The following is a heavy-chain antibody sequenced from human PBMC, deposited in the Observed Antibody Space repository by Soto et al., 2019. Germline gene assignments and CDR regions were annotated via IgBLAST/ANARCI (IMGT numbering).Heavy chain of an antibody. V-gene: IGHV4-34*01. D-gene: IGHD3-9*01. CDR2: INHSGST. CDR1: GGSFSGYY. CDR3: ARARAYYDILTGYYRYYFDY. Sequence: KSSETLSLTCAVYGGSFSGYYWSWIRQPPGKGLEWIGEINHSGSTNYNPSLKSRVTISVDTSKNQFSLKLSSVTAADTAVYYCARARAYYDILTGYYRYYFDYWGQGTLVTVSS. J-gene: IGHJ4*02.